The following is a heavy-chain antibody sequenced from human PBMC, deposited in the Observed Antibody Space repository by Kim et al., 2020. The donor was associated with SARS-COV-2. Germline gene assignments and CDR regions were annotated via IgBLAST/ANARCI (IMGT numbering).Heavy chain of an antibody. J-gene: IGHJ6*02. Sequence: GGSLRLSCAASGFTFTSYSMNWVRQAPGKGLEWVSSISSSSSYIYYADSVKGRFTISRDNAKNSLYLQMNSLRAEDTAVYYWARGSRDYYDRSGYYRTDYDYGVDVWGQGTTGTVSS. CDR3: ARGSRDYYDRSGYYRTDYDYGVDV. CDR1: GFTFTSYS. D-gene: IGHD3-22*01. CDR2: ISSSSSYI. V-gene: IGHV3-21*01.